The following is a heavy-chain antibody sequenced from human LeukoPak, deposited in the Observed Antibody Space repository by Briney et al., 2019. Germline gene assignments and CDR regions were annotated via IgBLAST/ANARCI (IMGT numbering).Heavy chain of an antibody. CDR1: GFILSDYN. D-gene: IGHD1-26*01. J-gene: IGHJ4*02. Sequence: GGSLRLSCAASGFILSDYNMNWVRQAPGKGLEWVSFITISGTYITYADSVKGRLTISRDNAKNSLYLQMNSLRAEDTAVYYCTRDLSATARAYDYWGQGTLVTVSS. CDR2: ITISGTYI. V-gene: IGHV3-21*01. CDR3: TRDLSATARAYDY.